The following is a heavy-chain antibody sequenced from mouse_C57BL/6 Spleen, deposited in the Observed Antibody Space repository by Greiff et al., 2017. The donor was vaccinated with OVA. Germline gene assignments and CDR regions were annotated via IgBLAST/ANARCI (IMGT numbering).Heavy chain of an antibody. Sequence: VQLKESGAELVRPGTSVKVSCKASGYAFTNYLIEWVKQRPGQGLEWIGVINPGSGGTNYNEKFKGKATLTADKSSSTAYMQLSSLTSEDSAVYFCARTGISGTFDYWGQGTTLTVSS. J-gene: IGHJ2*01. CDR3: ARTGISGTFDY. CDR1: GYAFTNYL. CDR2: INPGSGGT. V-gene: IGHV1-54*01. D-gene: IGHD4-1*01.